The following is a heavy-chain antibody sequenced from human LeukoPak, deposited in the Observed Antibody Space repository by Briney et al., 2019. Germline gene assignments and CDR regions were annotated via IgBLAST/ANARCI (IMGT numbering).Heavy chain of an antibody. CDR1: GFTFSSYG. CDR3: AKDPRGGMITFGGVIVDY. Sequence: GGSLRLSCAASGFTFSSYGMHWVRQAPGKGLEWVAFIRCDGSNKYYADSVKGRFTISRDNSKNTLYLQMNSLRAEDTAVYYCAKDPRGGMITFGGVIVDYWGQGTLVTVSS. J-gene: IGHJ4*02. D-gene: IGHD3-16*02. V-gene: IGHV3-30*02. CDR2: IRCDGSNK.